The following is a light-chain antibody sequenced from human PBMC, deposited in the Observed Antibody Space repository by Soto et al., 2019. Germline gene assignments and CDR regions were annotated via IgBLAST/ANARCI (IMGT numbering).Light chain of an antibody. CDR3: SSYTTTYSLV. V-gene: IGLV2-14*03. CDR2: DVN. J-gene: IGLJ2*01. CDR1: TSDIGTYDY. Sequence: QSALTQPASVSGSPGQSITISFTGTTSDIGTYDYVSWYKQHPDKAPKLIIYDVNSRPSGISNRFSGSKSGNTASLTVSGLQPEDEGYYYCSSYTTTYSLVFGGGTQLTVL.